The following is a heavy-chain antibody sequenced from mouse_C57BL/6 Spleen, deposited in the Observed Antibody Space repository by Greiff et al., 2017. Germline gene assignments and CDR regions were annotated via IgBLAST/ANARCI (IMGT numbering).Heavy chain of an antibody. D-gene: IGHD2-4*01. Sequence: QVQLQQSGAELVKPGASVKISCKASGYAFSSYWMNWVKQRPGKGLEWIGQIYPGDGDTNYNGKIKGKATLTAEKASSTSYMQRSSLTSEDSAVYFCARRHDYGWFAYWGQGTLVTVSA. J-gene: IGHJ3*01. V-gene: IGHV1-80*01. CDR2: IYPGDGDT. CDR3: ARRHDYGWFAY. CDR1: GYAFSSYW.